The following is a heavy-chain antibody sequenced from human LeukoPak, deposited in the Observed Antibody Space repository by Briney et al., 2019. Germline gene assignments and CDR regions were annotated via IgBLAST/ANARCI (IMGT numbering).Heavy chain of an antibody. J-gene: IGHJ4*02. CDR1: GFTFSDYY. D-gene: IGHD4-17*01. V-gene: IGHV3-11*05. CDR3: AKDSSVPYGITD. CDR2: ISSSSSYT. Sequence: GGSLRLSCAASGFTFSDYYMSWIRQAPGKGLEWVSYISSSSSYTNYADSVKGRFTVSRDNSKNTLSLQMNSLRAEDTALYYCAKDSSVPYGITDWGQGTLVTVSS.